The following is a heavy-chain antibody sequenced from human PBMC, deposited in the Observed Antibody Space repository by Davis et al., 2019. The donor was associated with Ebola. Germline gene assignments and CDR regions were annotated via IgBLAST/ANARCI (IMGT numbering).Heavy chain of an antibody. Sequence: GGSLRLSCAASGFTFSSNAMHWVRQAPGKGLEWVAVISYDGSNEYYAHSVKGRFTVSRDNSKNTLYLHMSNLRVEDTAVYYCVKDRFTVVVVHGGFDYWGQGTLVTVSS. CDR2: ISYDGSNE. CDR1: GFTFSSNA. J-gene: IGHJ4*02. CDR3: VKDRFTVVVVHGGFDY. V-gene: IGHV3-30*18. D-gene: IGHD2-15*01.